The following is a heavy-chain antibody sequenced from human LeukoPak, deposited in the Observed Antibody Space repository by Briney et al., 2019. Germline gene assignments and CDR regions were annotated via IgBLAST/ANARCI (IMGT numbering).Heavy chain of an antibody. CDR3: ARDPRSYYYDSSGSDY. V-gene: IGHV4-4*07. CDR1: GGSFSSYY. CDR2: IYTSGST. Sequence: PSETLSLTCAVYGGSFSSYYWSWIRQPAGKGLEWIGRIYTSGSTNYSPSLKSRVTMSVDTSKNQFSLKLSSVTAADTAVYYCARDPRSYYYDSSGSDYWGQGTLVTVSS. D-gene: IGHD3-22*01. J-gene: IGHJ4*02.